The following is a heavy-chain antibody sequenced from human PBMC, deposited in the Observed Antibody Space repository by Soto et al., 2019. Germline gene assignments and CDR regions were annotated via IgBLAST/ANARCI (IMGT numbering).Heavy chain of an antibody. D-gene: IGHD3-10*01. J-gene: IGHJ6*02. CDR2: IIPIFGTA. Sequence: SVKVSCKASGGTFSSYAISWVRQAPGQGLEWMGGIIPIFGTANYAQKFQGRVTITADESTSTAYMELSSLRSEDTAVYYCARVGSYYGSGPSGTPSGYYYRMDGWG. V-gene: IGHV1-69*13. CDR3: ARVGSYYGSGPSGTPSGYYYRMDG. CDR1: GGTFSSYA.